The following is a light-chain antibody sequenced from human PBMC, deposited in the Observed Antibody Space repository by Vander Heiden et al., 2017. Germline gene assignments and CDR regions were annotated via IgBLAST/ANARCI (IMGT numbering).Light chain of an antibody. CDR1: QGRGYSDGNHC. Sequence: DDVMTPSPPSLPFTLGQPTSICCRSSQGRGYSDGNHCLNSFQQRPGQSPSSLLYKVSIRESGVLERCSGSGAGSDFTLKTSRVEAEDIGTYYCMQGTHWPWTFGQGTKVEIK. CDR2: KVS. J-gene: IGKJ1*01. CDR3: MQGTHWPWT. V-gene: IGKV2-30*01.